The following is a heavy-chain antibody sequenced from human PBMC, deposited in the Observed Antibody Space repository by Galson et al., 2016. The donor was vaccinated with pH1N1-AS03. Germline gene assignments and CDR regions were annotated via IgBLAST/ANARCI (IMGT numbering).Heavy chain of an antibody. CDR3: ATAGNYFDIRRFDY. D-gene: IGHD3-9*01. CDR2: VKGVFRTT. V-gene: IGHV1-69*05. J-gene: IGHJ4*02. Sequence: VRQAPGQGLEWMGGVKGVFRTTNYAQKFQGRITITMDQSTGTAYMEVSSLRAEDTAVYYCATAGNYFDIRRFDYWGQGTPVTVFS.